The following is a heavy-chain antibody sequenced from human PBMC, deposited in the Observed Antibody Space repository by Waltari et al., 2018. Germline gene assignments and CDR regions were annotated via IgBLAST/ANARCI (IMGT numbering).Heavy chain of an antibody. CDR3: AKGAGLRGAFDI. CDR2: ISVSGGST. Sequence: EVQLVESGGGLVQPGGSLRLSCAASGLTFSTYAMRWLRQAPGKGLEWVSAISVSGGSTYYADSVKGRFTISRDNSKNTLYLQMNSLRAEDTAVYYCAKGAGLRGAFDIWGQGTMVTVSS. J-gene: IGHJ3*02. V-gene: IGHV3-23*04. CDR1: GLTFSTYA.